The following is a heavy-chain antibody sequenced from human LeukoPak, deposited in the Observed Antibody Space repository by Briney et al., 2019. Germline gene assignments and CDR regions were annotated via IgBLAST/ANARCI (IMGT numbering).Heavy chain of an antibody. D-gene: IGHD3-3*01. CDR2: INPSGSST. CDR3: AKDEWFVFDY. Sequence: ASVKVSCKASGYSFTSHYMHWVRQAPGQGLEWMGLINPSGSSTLYAQKFQGRVTMTRDMSTTTDYMELSSLRSEDTAVYYCAKDEWFVFDYWGQGTLVTVSS. J-gene: IGHJ4*02. CDR1: GYSFTSHY. V-gene: IGHV1-46*01.